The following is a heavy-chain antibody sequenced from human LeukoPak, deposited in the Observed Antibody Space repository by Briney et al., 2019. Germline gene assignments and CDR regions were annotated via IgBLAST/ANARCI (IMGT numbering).Heavy chain of an antibody. Sequence: KPSETLSLTCTVSGDSISRSTYYWAWIRQPPGKGLEWIGSVYYGRSPYFNPPLESRATISVDTSKNHFPLKMSSVTAADTAVYYCARSSGTGTFSYWGQGTLVTVSS. CDR2: VYYGRSP. D-gene: IGHD6-25*01. J-gene: IGHJ4*02. CDR3: ARSSGTGTFSY. V-gene: IGHV4-39*02. CDR1: GDSISRSTYY.